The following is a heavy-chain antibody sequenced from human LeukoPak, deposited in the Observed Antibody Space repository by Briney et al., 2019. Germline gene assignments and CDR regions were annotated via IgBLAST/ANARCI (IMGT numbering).Heavy chain of an antibody. J-gene: IGHJ3*01. CDR2: IYYSGTT. CDR1: GGSISSYY. V-gene: IGHV4-59*06. CDR3: ARNGYCSGGSCYSNNAFDV. Sequence: SETLSLTCTVSGGSISSYYWSWIRQPAGKGLEWIGYIYYSGTTYYNPSLKSRLTISVDTSKNQFSLRLSSVTAADTAVYYCARNGYCSGGSCYSNNAFDVWGQGTMVTVSS. D-gene: IGHD2-15*01.